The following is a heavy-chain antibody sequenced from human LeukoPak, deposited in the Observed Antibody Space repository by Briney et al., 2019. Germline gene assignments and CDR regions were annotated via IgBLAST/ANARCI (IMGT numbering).Heavy chain of an antibody. V-gene: IGHV1-69*05. CDR1: GGTFSSYA. D-gene: IGHD3-9*01. CDR3: ARELGHYDILTDYYRGYFDY. Sequence: ASVKVSCKASGGTFSSYAISWVRQAPGQGLEWMGGIIPIFGTANYAQKFQGRVTITTDESTSTAYMELSSLRSEDTAVYYCARELGHYDILTDYYRGYFDYWGQGTLVTISS. J-gene: IGHJ4*02. CDR2: IIPIFGTA.